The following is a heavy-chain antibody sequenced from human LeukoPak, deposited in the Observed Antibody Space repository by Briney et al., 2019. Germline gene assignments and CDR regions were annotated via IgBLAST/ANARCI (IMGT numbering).Heavy chain of an antibody. CDR1: GGSISSSSYY. CDR3: ARGEGMRYSPPPDYYGMDV. CDR2: IYYSGST. D-gene: IGHD5-12*01. V-gene: IGHV4-39*07. Sequence: SETLSLTCTVSGGSISSSSYYWGWIRQPPGKGLEWIGSIYYSGSTYYNPSLKSRVTISVDTSKNQFSLKLSSVTAADTAVYYCARGEGMRYSPPPDYYGMDVWGQGTTVTVSS. J-gene: IGHJ6*02.